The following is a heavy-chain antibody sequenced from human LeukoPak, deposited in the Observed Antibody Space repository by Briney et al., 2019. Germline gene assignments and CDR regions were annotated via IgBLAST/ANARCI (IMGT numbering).Heavy chain of an antibody. J-gene: IGHJ4*02. CDR3: ARDIYRSAGSCYDY. V-gene: IGHV1-2*02. CDR1: GYTFTGYY. CDR2: INPNSGGT. Sequence: GASVKVSCKASGYTFTGYYMHWVRQAPGQGLEWMGWINPNSGGTNYAQKFQGRVTMTRDTSISTAYMELSRLRSDDTAVYYCARDIYRSAGSCYDYWGQGTLVTVSS. D-gene: IGHD2-15*01.